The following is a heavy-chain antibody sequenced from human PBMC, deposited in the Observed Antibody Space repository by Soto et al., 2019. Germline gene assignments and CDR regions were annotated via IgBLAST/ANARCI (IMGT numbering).Heavy chain of an antibody. CDR2: ISYDGSNK. CDR1: GFTFSSYG. J-gene: IGHJ4*02. V-gene: IGHV3-30*18. Sequence: PGGSLRLSCAASGFTFSSYGMHWVRQAPGKGLEWVAVISYDGSNKYYADSVKGRFTISRDNSKNTLYLQMNSLRAEDTAVYYCAKGTSSRRITMVRGVLDYWGQGTLVTVSS. CDR3: AKGTSSRRITMVRGVLDY. D-gene: IGHD3-10*01.